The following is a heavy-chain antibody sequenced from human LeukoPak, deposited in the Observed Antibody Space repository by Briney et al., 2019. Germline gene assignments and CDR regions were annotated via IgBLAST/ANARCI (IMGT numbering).Heavy chain of an antibody. Sequence: PGGSLRLSCAASGFSFRTYGIHWVRQAPGKGLEWVAVISYDGGTKYYADSVKDRFTISRDNSKNTLSLQMNSLRTEDTAVYYCAKDRFGEYHPFDYWGQGTRVTVSS. CDR3: AKDRFGEYHPFDY. CDR1: GFSFRTYG. D-gene: IGHD3-10*01. CDR2: ISYDGGTK. J-gene: IGHJ4*02. V-gene: IGHV3-30*18.